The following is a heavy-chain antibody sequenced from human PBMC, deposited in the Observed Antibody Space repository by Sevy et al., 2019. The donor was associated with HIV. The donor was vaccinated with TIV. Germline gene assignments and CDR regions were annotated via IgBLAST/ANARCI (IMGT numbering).Heavy chain of an antibody. V-gene: IGHV3-30-3*01. D-gene: IGHD3-22*01. J-gene: IGHJ4*02. CDR1: GFTFSTHA. CDR3: ARDLGYESTGYLPLFDN. Sequence: GGSLRLSCAASGFTFSTHAMHWVRQAPGKGLEWVAIISYDGSIEYYPDSVKGRFTISRDDSKNTLYLQMNSLRSEDTALYYCARDLGYESTGYLPLFDNWGQGTLVTVSS. CDR2: ISYDGSIE.